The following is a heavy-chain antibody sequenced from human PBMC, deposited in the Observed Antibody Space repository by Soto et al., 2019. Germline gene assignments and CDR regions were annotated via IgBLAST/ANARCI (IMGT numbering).Heavy chain of an antibody. CDR3: ASGSPWSGYYNINWFDP. CDR1: GCSISSYY. J-gene: IGHJ5*02. Sequence: TLSLTCTVSGCSISSYYWSWVRQPPGKGLEWIGYIYYSGSTNYNPSLKSRVTISVDTSKNQFSLMLSSVTAADTAVYYCASGSPWSGYYNINWFDPWGQGTLVTVSS. D-gene: IGHD3-3*01. CDR2: IYYSGST. V-gene: IGHV4-59*01.